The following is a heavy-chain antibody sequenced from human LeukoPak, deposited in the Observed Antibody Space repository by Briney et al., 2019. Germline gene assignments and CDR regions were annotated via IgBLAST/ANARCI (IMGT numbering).Heavy chain of an antibody. D-gene: IGHD1-26*01. CDR1: GFTFSGFA. J-gene: IGHJ6*01. Sequence: GGSLRLSCAASGFTFSGFAMSWVPRTPGKGLEWGSGISGSGDNILYADSVKGRFTISRDNSKNTLYLEMNSLRAEDTAIYYCAKMKGHPLPKYYMDVWGQGTTVTVSS. V-gene: IGHV3-23*01. CDR3: AKMKGHPLPKYYMDV. CDR2: ISGSGDNI.